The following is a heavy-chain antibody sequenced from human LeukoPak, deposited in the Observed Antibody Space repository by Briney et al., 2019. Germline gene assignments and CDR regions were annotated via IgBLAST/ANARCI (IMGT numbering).Heavy chain of an antibody. CDR1: GYTFTSYG. D-gene: IGHD5-18*01. J-gene: IGHJ5*02. V-gene: IGHV1-8*02. CDR3: ARASPLYSVRPWFDP. Sequence: ASVKVSCKASGYTFTSYGISWVRQATGQGLEWMGWMNPNSGNTGYAQKFQGRVTMTRNTSISTAYMELSSLRSEDTAVYYCARASPLYSVRPWFDPWGQGTLVTVSS. CDR2: MNPNSGNT.